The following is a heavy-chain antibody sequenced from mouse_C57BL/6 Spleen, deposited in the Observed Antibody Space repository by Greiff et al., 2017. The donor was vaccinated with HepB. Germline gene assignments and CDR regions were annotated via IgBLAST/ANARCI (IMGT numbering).Heavy chain of an antibody. Sequence: QVQLKQPGAELVKPGASVKLSCKASGYTFTSYWMQWVKQRPGQGLEWIGEIDPSDSYTNYNQKFKGKATLTVDTSSSTAYMQLSSLTSEDSAVYYCARSSTMITTGGYYAMDYWGQGTSVTVSS. D-gene: IGHD2-4*01. J-gene: IGHJ4*01. V-gene: IGHV1-50*01. CDR1: GYTFTSYW. CDR3: ARSSTMITTGGYYAMDY. CDR2: IDPSDSYT.